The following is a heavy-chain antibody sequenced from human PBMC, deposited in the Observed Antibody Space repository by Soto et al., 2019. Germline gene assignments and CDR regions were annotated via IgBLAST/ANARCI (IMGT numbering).Heavy chain of an antibody. D-gene: IGHD3-22*01. Sequence: PSETLSLTCTVSGGSISSGDYYWSWIRQPPGKGLEWIGYIYYSGSTYYNPSLKSRVTISVDTSKNQFSLKLSSVTAADTAVYYCARDRGYYDSSGSGVGMDVWGQGTTVTVSS. CDR1: GGSISSGDYY. J-gene: IGHJ6*02. CDR3: ARDRGYYDSSGSGVGMDV. CDR2: IYYSGST. V-gene: IGHV4-30-4*01.